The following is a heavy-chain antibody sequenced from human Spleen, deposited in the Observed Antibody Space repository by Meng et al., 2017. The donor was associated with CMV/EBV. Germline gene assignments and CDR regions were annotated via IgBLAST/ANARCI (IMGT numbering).Heavy chain of an antibody. CDR2: INPNSGGT. J-gene: IGHJ6*02. Sequence: ASVKVSCKACGDTFTGHYMNWVRQAPGQGLEWMGWINPNSGGTNYAQKFQGRVTMTRDTSISTAYMELSSLRSEDTAVYYCARAGDLELQAYGMDVWGQGTTVTVSS. V-gene: IGHV1-2*02. D-gene: IGHD1-7*01. CDR1: GDTFTGHY. CDR3: ARAGDLELQAYGMDV.